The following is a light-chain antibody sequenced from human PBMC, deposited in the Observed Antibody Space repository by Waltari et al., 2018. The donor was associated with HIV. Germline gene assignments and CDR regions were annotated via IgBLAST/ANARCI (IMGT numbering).Light chain of an antibody. CDR1: QSVRSTY. V-gene: IGKV3-20*01. CDR2: GAA. J-gene: IGKJ2*01. CDR3: QQFSTSPNNIYT. Sequence: EIVLTQSPGTLSLSPGERATLYCRASQSVRSTYLAWYQQKPGQAPRFLIYGAASRATGIPDMFSGSGSGTDFTLTISRLEPEDFAVYYCQQFSTSPNNIYTFGQGTKLEI.